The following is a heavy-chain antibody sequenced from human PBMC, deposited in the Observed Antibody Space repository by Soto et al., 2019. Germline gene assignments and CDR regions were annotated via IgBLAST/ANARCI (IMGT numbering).Heavy chain of an antibody. V-gene: IGHV4-4*02. CDR3: ARHIAVSGTRGFDF. Sequence: QVQLQESGPGLMKPSGTLSLTCAVSGGSISTNWWSWVRQPQGKGLEWNGEIYHSGDTNYNPSRKHRVTMSVDKSQNHLSLNLTSVTAADTAVYYCARHIAVSGTRGFDFWGHGTLVTVSS. CDR2: IYHSGDT. CDR1: GGSISTNW. J-gene: IGHJ4*01. D-gene: IGHD6-19*01.